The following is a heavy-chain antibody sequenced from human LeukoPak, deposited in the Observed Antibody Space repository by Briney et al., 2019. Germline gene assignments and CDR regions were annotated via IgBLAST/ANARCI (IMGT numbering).Heavy chain of an antibody. J-gene: IGHJ4*02. CDR1: GGSFSGYY. V-gene: IGHV4-34*01. CDR2: INHSGST. D-gene: IGHD3-10*01. CDR3: ARVASVVWFGELSN. Sequence: SETLSLTCAVYGGSFSGYYWSWIRQPPGKGLEWIGEINHSGSTNYNPSLKSRVTISVDTSKNQFSLKLSSVTAADTAVYYCARVASVVWFGELSNWDQGTLVTVSS.